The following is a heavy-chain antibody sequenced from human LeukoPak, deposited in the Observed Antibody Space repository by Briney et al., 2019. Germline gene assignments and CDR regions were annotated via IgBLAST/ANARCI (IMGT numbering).Heavy chain of an antibody. D-gene: IGHD6-6*01. J-gene: IGHJ3*02. CDR1: GYSFASYW. Sequence: GESLKISCKGSGYSFASYWIGWVRQMPGKGLEWMGIIYPGDSDTRYSPSFQGQVTISADKSISTAYLQWSSLKASDTAMYYCARPSSLSSPHDAFDIWGQGTMVTVSS. V-gene: IGHV5-51*01. CDR2: IYPGDSDT. CDR3: ARPSSLSSPHDAFDI.